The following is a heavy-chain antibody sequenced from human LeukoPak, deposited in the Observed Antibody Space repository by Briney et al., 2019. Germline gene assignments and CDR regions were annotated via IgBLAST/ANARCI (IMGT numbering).Heavy chain of an antibody. CDR1: GFTFSSYA. V-gene: IGHV3-30-3*01. D-gene: IGHD2-2*01. Sequence: PGGSLRLSCAASGFTFSSYAMHWVRQAPGKGLEWVAVISYDGSNKYYADSVKGRFTISRDNSKNTLYLQMNSLRAEDTAVYYCARLRGLSSGTVPAMDYWGQGTLVTVSS. CDR3: ARLRGLSSGTVPAMDY. CDR2: ISYDGSNK. J-gene: IGHJ4*02.